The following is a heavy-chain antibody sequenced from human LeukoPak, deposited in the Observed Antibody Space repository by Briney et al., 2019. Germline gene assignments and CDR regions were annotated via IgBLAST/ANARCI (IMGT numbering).Heavy chain of an antibody. D-gene: IGHD3-10*01. CDR2: IYSGGST. CDR1: GFTVSSNY. Sequence: TGGSLRLSCAASGFTVSSNYMSWVRQAPGKGLEWVSVIYSGGSTYYADSMKGRFTISRDNSKNTLYLQMNSLRAEDTAVYYCASGSGSYRTPYYYMDVWGTGTTVTVS. CDR3: ASGSGSYRTPYYYMDV. J-gene: IGHJ6*03. V-gene: IGHV3-53*01.